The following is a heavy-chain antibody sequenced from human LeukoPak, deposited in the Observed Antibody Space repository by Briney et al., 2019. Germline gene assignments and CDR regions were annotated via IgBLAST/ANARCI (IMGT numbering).Heavy chain of an antibody. V-gene: IGHV1-18*01. CDR1: GYTFTSYG. Sequence: ASVKVSCKASGYTFTSYGISWVRQAPGQGLEWMGWISAYNGNTNYAQKLQGRVTMTTDTSTSTAYMELRSLRSDDTAVYYCARVFRESSSWYLGQYYYYLDVWGKGTTVTVSS. D-gene: IGHD6-13*01. J-gene: IGHJ6*03. CDR3: ARVFRESSSWYLGQYYYYLDV. CDR2: ISAYNGNT.